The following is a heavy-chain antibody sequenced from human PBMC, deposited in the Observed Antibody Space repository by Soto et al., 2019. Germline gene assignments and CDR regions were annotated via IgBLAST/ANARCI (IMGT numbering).Heavy chain of an antibody. D-gene: IGHD4-17*01. CDR1: GFSFSNYD. V-gene: IGHV3-23*01. CDR3: SKDSLQEHDGDTLLDY. Sequence: EVQLLESGGTLVQPGGSLRLSCAASGFSFSNYDLSWVRQAPGKGLEWVSTFSAGGRTYYADSVKGRFTIARDSSQNTVHLQVSDQRPEDTAVYYWSKDSLQEHDGDTLLDYWGQGTWVTVSS. J-gene: IGHJ4*02. CDR2: FSAGGRT.